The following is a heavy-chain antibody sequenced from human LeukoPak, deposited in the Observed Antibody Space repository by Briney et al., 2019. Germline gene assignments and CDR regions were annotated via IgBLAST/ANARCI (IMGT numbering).Heavy chain of an antibody. V-gene: IGHV4-61*02. CDR2: IYTSGST. J-gene: IGHJ4*02. CDR3: ARVGSSSWLYFDY. Sequence: PSETLSLTCTVSGGSISSGSYYWSWIRQPAGKGLEWIGRIYTSGSTNYNPSLKSRVTMSVDTSKNQFSLKLSSVTAADTAVYYCARVGSSSWLYFDYWGQGTLVTVSS. CDR1: GGSISSGSYY. D-gene: IGHD6-13*01.